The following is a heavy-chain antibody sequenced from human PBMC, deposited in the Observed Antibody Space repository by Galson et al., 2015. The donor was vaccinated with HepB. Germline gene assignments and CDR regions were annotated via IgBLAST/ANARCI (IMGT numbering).Heavy chain of an antibody. Sequence: SVKVSCKASGYTFTSYYIHWVQQAPGQGLEWMGIINPSGDSTSYSQKFQGRVTMTRDTSTSTFFMELGSLRSEDTAVYFCARSISGLTYYSGSGSTYGGYFDYWGQGTLVTVSS. V-gene: IGHV1-46*03. CDR3: ARSISGLTYYSGSGSTYGGYFDY. J-gene: IGHJ4*02. CDR2: INPSGDST. CDR1: GYTFTSYY. D-gene: IGHD3-10*01.